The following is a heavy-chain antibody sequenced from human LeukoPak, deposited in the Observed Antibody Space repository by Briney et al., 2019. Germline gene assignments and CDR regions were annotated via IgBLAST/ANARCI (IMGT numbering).Heavy chain of an antibody. Sequence: ASVKVSCKASGYTFTSYAMYWVRQAPGQRLEWMGWINAGNGNTKYSQKFQGRVTITRDTSASTAYMELSSLRSEDTAVYYCASPVPYYCGGDCFTAFDIWGQGTMVTVSS. CDR1: GYTFTSYA. D-gene: IGHD2-21*02. V-gene: IGHV1-3*01. CDR3: ASPVPYYCGGDCFTAFDI. J-gene: IGHJ3*02. CDR2: INAGNGNT.